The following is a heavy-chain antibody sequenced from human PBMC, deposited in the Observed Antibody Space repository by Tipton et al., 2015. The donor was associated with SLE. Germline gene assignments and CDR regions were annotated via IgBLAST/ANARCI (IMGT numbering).Heavy chain of an antibody. CDR3: ARDQTGLFDY. D-gene: IGHD1-1*01. CDR1: GASISGGSDW. V-gene: IGHV4-61*02. Sequence: TLSLTCTVSGASISGGSDWWSWIRQPAGKGLEWIGRISTSGSTSYNPSLKSRVTMSVDTSKNQISLKPSSVTAADTAVYYCARDQTGLFDYWGQGTLATVSS. CDR2: ISTSGST. J-gene: IGHJ4*02.